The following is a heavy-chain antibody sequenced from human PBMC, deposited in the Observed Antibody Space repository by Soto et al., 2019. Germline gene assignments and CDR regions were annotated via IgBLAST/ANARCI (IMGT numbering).Heavy chain of an antibody. Sequence: GGSLRLSCAASGFTFSSYGMHWVRQAPGKGLEWVTGILYDGSDKYYADSVKGRFTISRENSKNTLYLQMNSLRTEDSAVYYCAKEGGGFGDFLHPWGQGTPVTVSS. CDR2: ILYDGSDK. CDR1: GFTFSSYG. J-gene: IGHJ5*02. D-gene: IGHD3-10*01. V-gene: IGHV3-30*18. CDR3: AKEGGGFGDFLHP.